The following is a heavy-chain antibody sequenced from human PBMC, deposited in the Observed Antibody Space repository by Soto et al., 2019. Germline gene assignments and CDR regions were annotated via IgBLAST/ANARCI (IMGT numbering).Heavy chain of an antibody. V-gene: IGHV3-21*01. J-gene: IGHJ4*02. CDR2: ISSSSSYI. D-gene: IGHD2-2*01. Sequence: GGSLRLSCAASGFTFSSYSMNWVRQAPGKGLEWVSSISSSSSYIYYADSVKGRFTISRDNAKNSLYLQMNSLRAEDTAVYYCARRGIVVVPAFDYWGQGTLVTVSS. CDR3: ARRGIVVVPAFDY. CDR1: GFTFSSYS.